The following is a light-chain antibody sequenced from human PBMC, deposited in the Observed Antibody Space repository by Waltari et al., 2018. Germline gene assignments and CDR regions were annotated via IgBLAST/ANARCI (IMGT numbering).Light chain of an antibody. J-gene: IGLJ2*01. Sequence: QSVLTQPPSVSGTPGQTVTISCTGSSSNIGAGYEVHWYQQLPGTAPKLLVSGDDNRPSGGPDRFSGSKSGSSASLAITGLQAEDEADYYCQSYDSSLSGVFGGGTKLTVL. CDR2: GDD. CDR1: SSNIGAGYE. CDR3: QSYDSSLSGV. V-gene: IGLV1-40*01.